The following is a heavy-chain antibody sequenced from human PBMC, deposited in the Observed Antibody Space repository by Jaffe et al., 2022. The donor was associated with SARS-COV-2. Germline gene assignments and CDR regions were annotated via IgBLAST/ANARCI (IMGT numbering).Heavy chain of an antibody. CDR3: ARVPGDGSGYYIDY. J-gene: IGHJ4*02. V-gene: IGHV3-30*04. CDR1: GFTFSSYA. CDR2: ISYDGSNK. Sequence: QVQLVESGGGVVQPGRSLRLSCAASGFTFSSYAMHWVRQAPGKGLEWVAVISYDGSNKYYADSVKGRFTISRDNSKNTLYLQMNSLRAEDTAVYYCARVPGDGSGYYIDYWGQGTLVTVSS. D-gene: IGHD3-3*01.